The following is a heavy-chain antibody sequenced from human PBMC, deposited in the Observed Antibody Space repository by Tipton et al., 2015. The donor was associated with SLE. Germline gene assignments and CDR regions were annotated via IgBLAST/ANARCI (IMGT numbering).Heavy chain of an antibody. CDR3: ARGTRSGYFGY. Sequence: SLRLSCAASGFTFSSYAMHWVRQAPGKGLEWVAVISYDGSNKYYADSVKGRFTISRDNSKNTLYLQMNSLRAEDTAVYYCARGTRSGYFGYWGQGSLVTVSS. J-gene: IGHJ4*02. V-gene: IGHV3-30-3*01. D-gene: IGHD1-26*01. CDR2: ISYDGSNK. CDR1: GFTFSSYA.